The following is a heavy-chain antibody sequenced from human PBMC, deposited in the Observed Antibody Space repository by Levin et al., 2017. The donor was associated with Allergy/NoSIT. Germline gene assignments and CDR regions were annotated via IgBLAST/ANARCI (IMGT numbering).Heavy chain of an antibody. J-gene: IGHJ4*02. CDR2: IYYSGST. V-gene: IGHV4-39*01. CDR3: ARRGDCSSTSCYLDY. Sequence: PSETLSLTCTVSGGSISSSSYYWGWIRQPPGKGLEWIGSIYYSGSTYYNPSLKSRVTISVDTSKNQFSLKLSSVTAADTAVYYCARRGDCSSTSCYLDYWGQGTLVTVSS. CDR1: GGSISSSSYY. D-gene: IGHD2-2*01.